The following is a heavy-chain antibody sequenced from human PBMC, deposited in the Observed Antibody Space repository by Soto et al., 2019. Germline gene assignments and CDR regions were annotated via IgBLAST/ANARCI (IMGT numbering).Heavy chain of an antibody. CDR2: ISCDGSNK. J-gene: IGHJ6*02. D-gene: IGHD4-17*01. CDR3: AKRVSTGYCMDV. CDR1: GFTFSSYG. Sequence: PGGSLRLPCAASGFTFSSYGMHWVRQAPGKGLERVAVISCDGSNKYYADSVKGRFTISRDNSKNTLYLQMNSLRAEDTAVYYCAKRVSTGYCMDVWGQGTTVTV. V-gene: IGHV3-30*18.